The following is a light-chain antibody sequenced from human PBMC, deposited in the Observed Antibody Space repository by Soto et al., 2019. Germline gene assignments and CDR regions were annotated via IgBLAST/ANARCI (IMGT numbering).Light chain of an antibody. CDR3: TSYTTSNTLV. J-gene: IGLJ1*01. CDR1: SSDIGFYDY. V-gene: IGLV2-14*03. Sequence: QSALTQPASVSGSPGQSITISCTGTSSDIGFYDYVSWYQHRPGKAPKLMIYDVTNRPSEISNRFSGSKSGNTASLTISGLQTEDEADYYCTSYTTSNTLVFGTGTKLTVL. CDR2: DVT.